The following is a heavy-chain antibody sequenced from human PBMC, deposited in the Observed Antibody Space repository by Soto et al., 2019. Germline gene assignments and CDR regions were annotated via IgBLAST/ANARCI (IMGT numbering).Heavy chain of an antibody. D-gene: IGHD6-13*01. J-gene: IGHJ4*02. CDR1: GFTFSSYG. CDR3: ARTAAAVDY. V-gene: IGHV3-30*03. Sequence: QVQLVESGGGVVQPGRSLRLSCAASGFTFSSYGMHWVRQAPGKGLEWVAVISYAGSNKYYADSVKGRFTISRDNSKNTLYLQMTSLRAEDTAVYYCARTAAAVDYWGQGTLVTVSS. CDR2: ISYAGSNK.